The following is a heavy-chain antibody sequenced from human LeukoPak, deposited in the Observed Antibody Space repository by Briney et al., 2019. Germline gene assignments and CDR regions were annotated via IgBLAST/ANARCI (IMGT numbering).Heavy chain of an antibody. J-gene: IGHJ4*02. V-gene: IGHV5-51*01. CDR1: GYNFTTYW. Sequence: GESLRISCKGSGYNFTTYWIGWVRQMPGKGLEWVAIIYPEDSDTRYSPSFQGQVTISADKSISTAYLQWSSLKASDTAMYYCARQFGVVGVSFYWGQGTPVTVSS. CDR2: IYPEDSDT. D-gene: IGHD3-16*01. CDR3: ARQFGVVGVSFY.